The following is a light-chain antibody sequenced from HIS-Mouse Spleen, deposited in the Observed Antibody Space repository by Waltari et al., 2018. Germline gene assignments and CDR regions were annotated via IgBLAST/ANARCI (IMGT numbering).Light chain of an antibody. CDR2: EVS. Sequence: QSALTQPASVSGSPGQSITIPCPGTSSDVGGYNYVSWYHQHPGKATKLMIYEVSNRPSGVSNRFSGSKSGNTASLTISGLQAEDEADYYCSSYTSSSTYVFGTGTKVTVL. CDR3: SSYTSSSTYV. J-gene: IGLJ1*01. CDR1: SSDVGGYNY. V-gene: IGLV2-14*01.